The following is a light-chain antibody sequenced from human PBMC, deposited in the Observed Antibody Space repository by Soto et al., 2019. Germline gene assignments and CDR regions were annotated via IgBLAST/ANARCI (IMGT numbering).Light chain of an antibody. V-gene: IGKV1-17*03. Sequence: DIQMTQSPSAMPASVGYRVTITCRASQGISNSLAWFQQKPGKVPKRLIYGASGLQSGVPSRFSGSGSGTEFTLTISSLQPEDFAPYYCLQHNSYPFTFGQGTKLEIK. J-gene: IGKJ2*01. CDR3: LQHNSYPFT. CDR1: QGISNS. CDR2: GAS.